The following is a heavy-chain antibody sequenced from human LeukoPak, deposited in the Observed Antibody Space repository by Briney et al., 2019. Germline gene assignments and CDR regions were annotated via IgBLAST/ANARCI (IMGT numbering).Heavy chain of an antibody. CDR1: GFTFSSYG. CDR2: IWYDGSNK. D-gene: IGHD5-24*01. Sequence: GGSLRLSCAASGFTFSSYGMHWVRQAPDKGLEWVAVIWYDGSNKYYADSVEGRFTISRDNSKNTLYLQMNSLRAEDTAVYYCARDRQRWKDFDYWGQGTPVTVSS. J-gene: IGHJ4*02. CDR3: ARDRQRWKDFDY. V-gene: IGHV3-33*01.